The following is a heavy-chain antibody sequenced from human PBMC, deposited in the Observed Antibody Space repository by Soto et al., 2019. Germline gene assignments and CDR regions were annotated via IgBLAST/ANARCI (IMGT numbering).Heavy chain of an antibody. Sequence: SQTLSLTCAISGDRFSSNSAAWNWIRQSPSRGLEWLGRTYYRSKWYNDYAVSVKSRITINPDTSKNQFSLQLNSVTPEDTAVYYCARDDIVVVPAAIGDYYYGMDVWGQGTTVTVSS. D-gene: IGHD2-2*01. J-gene: IGHJ6*02. CDR3: ARDDIVVVPAAIGDYYYGMDV. CDR1: GDRFSSNSAA. CDR2: TYYRSKWYN. V-gene: IGHV6-1*01.